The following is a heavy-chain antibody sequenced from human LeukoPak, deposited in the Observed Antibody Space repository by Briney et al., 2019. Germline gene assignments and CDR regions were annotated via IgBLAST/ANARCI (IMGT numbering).Heavy chain of an antibody. V-gene: IGHV3-30*02. CDR2: IRYDGINK. J-gene: IGHJ4*02. CDR3: AKDQGLVMTDY. CDR1: GFTFSSYG. Sequence: GGSLRLSCAASGFTFSSYGMHWVRQAPGKGLQRVAFIRYDGINKYYADSGKGRFTISRDNSKNTLYLQMNSLRAEDTAVYYCAKDQGLVMTDYWGQGTLVTVSS. D-gene: IGHD3-9*01.